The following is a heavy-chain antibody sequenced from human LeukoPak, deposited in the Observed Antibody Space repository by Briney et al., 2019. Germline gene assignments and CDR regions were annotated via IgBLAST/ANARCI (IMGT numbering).Heavy chain of an antibody. D-gene: IGHD3-10*01. V-gene: IGHV3-23*01. CDR2: ISVSGGNA. CDR1: GFTFLTYA. CDR3: ARAYGFTDY. Sequence: GGSLRLSCAASGFTFLTYAMNWARQAPGKGLEWVSAISVSGGNADYADSVKGRFTISRDNSKNTLYLQMNSPSAEDTAVYYCARAYGFTDYWGQGTLVTVSS. J-gene: IGHJ4*02.